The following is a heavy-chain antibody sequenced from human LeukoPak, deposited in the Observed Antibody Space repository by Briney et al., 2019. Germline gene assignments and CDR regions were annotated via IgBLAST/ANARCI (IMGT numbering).Heavy chain of an antibody. CDR1: GFTFSSYW. CDR2: ISGSGGST. V-gene: IGHV3-23*01. CDR3: AKPRTYYDSSGYYYPDAFDI. Sequence: GGSLRLSCAASGFTFSSYWMHWVRQAPGKGLEWVSAISGSGGSTYYADSVKGRFTISRDNSKNTLYLQMNSLRAEDTAVYYCAKPRTYYDSSGYYYPDAFDIWGQGTLVTVSS. D-gene: IGHD3-22*01. J-gene: IGHJ3*02.